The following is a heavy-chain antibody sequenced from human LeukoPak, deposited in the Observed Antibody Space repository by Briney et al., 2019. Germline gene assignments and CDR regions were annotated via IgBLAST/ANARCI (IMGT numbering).Heavy chain of an antibody. CDR2: IKSDGSTT. CDR1: GFTFSSYW. CDR3: GRVAGNWGGLSDY. J-gene: IGHJ4*02. V-gene: IGHV3-74*01. D-gene: IGHD7-27*01. Sequence: GGSLRLSCAASGFTFSSYWMHWVRQAPGKGLVWVSRIKSDGSTTTYADSVKGRFTISRDNAKNSLYLQMNSLRAEDTAVYYCGRVAGNWGGLSDYWGQGTLVIVSS.